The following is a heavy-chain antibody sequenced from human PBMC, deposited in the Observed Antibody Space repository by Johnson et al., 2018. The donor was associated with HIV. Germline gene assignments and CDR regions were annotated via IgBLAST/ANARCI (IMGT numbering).Heavy chain of an antibody. CDR3: VKERQLVRSFDI. CDR2: ISHDGSNE. V-gene: IGHV3-30*18. Sequence: VQLVESGGGLVQPGGSLRLSCAASGFTFSSYGMHWVRQAPGKGLEWVAVISHDGSNEYYADSVKGRCTVSRDNTKNTLYLQMNSLRPEDTAVYYCVKERQLVRSFDIWGQGTMVAVSS. CDR1: GFTFSSYG. J-gene: IGHJ3*02. D-gene: IGHD6-6*01.